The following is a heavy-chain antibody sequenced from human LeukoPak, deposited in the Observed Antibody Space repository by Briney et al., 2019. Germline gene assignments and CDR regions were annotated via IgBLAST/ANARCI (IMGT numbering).Heavy chain of an antibody. CDR3: ARAAHSGSLAPFDY. Sequence: SESLSLTCTVSGANISVNNYYWAWLRQSPGQGLESAGSINCSSTSYSNPAHDSRVTMSVDTSKTQFSLKLSSVTAADTAVYYCARAAHSGSLAPFDYWGQGTLVTVSS. CDR1: GANISVNNYY. CDR2: INCSSTS. V-gene: IGHV4-39*07. J-gene: IGHJ4*02. D-gene: IGHD1-26*01.